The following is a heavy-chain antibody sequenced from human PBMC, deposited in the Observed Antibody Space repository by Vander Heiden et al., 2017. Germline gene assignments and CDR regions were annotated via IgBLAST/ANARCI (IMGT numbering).Heavy chain of an antibody. CDR1: GFTFSSYS. Sequence: EVQLVESGGGLVQPGGSLRLSCAASGFTFSSYSMNWVRQAPGKGLEWVSYISSSSSTIYYADSVKGRFTISRDNAKNSLYLQMNSLRAEDTAVYYCAREMPHRTTVFYYYYGMDVWGQGTTVTVSS. CDR3: AREMPHRTTVFYYYYGMDV. J-gene: IGHJ6*02. CDR2: ISSSSSTI. D-gene: IGHD4-17*01. V-gene: IGHV3-48*01.